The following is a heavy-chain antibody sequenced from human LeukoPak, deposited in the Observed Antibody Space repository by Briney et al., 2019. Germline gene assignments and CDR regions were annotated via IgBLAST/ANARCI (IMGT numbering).Heavy chain of an antibody. CDR2: THYTGNT. J-gene: IGHJ4*02. CDR1: GGSISNYY. D-gene: IGHD2-2*01. V-gene: IGHV4-59*01. Sequence: PSETLSLTCTVSGGSISNYYWSWIRQPPGEGLEWIGFTHYTGNTNYNPSLKSRLTISVATSKNQFSLKLSSVTAADTAVYYCARGLPGAVGAADYWGQGTPVTVSS. CDR3: ARGLPGAVGAADY.